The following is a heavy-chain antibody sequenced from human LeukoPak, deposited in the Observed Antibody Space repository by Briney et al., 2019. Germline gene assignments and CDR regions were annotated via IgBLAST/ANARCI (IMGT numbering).Heavy chain of an antibody. D-gene: IGHD2-15*01. CDR2: INHSAGT. CDR3: ARLLPLNGGDV. Sequence: PSETLSLTCALYAASFTGDYWRWFRQPAGKGLEWIGEINHSAGTNYNPSLKSRVNISLDTSNNQFSLKLNSVTAADTAVYYCARLLPLNGGDVWGQGTTVTVSS. J-gene: IGHJ6*02. CDR1: AASFTGDY. V-gene: IGHV4-34*01.